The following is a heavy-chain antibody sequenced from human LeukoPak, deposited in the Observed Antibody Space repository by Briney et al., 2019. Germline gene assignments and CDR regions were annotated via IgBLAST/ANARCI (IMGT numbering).Heavy chain of an antibody. CDR2: IYSGGST. V-gene: IGHV3-53*01. Sequence: GGSLRLSCAASGFTFSSYWMSWVRQAPGKGLEWVSVIYSGGSTYYADSVKGRFTISRDSSKNTLYLQMDSLRAEDTALYYCARDFTLTSGNYWGQGTLVTVSS. CDR3: ARDFTLTSGNY. J-gene: IGHJ4*02. D-gene: IGHD3-10*01. CDR1: GFTFSSYW.